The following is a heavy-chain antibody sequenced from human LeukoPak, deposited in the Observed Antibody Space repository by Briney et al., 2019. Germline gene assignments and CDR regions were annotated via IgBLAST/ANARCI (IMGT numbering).Heavy chain of an antibody. CDR1: GGSFSGYY. CDR3: ARVSSSWYQDWYFDL. CDR2: INHSGST. D-gene: IGHD6-13*01. J-gene: IGHJ2*01. Sequence: SETLSLTCAVYGGSFSGYYWSWIRQPPGKVLEWIGEINHSGSTNYNPSLKSRVTMSVDTSKNPFSLKLSSVTAADTAVYYCARVSSSWYQDWYFDLWGRGTLVTVSS. V-gene: IGHV4-34*01.